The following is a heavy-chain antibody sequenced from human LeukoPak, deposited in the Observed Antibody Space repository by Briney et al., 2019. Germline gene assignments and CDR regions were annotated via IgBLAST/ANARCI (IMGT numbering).Heavy chain of an antibody. CDR2: ISGSGGST. J-gene: IGHJ6*02. Sequence: GGSLRLSCAASGFTFSSYAMSWVRQAPGKGLEWVSAISGSGGSTYYADSVKGRFTISRDNSKNTLYLQMNSLRAEDTAVYYCARDRWAARRYYYYGMDVWGQGTTVTVSS. V-gene: IGHV3-23*01. CDR1: GFTFSSYA. D-gene: IGHD4-23*01. CDR3: ARDRWAARRYYYYGMDV.